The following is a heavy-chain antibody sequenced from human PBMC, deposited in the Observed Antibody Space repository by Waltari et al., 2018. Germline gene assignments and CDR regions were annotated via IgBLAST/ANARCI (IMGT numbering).Heavy chain of an antibody. Sequence: QLQLQESGPRLVRPSETLSLICRVSGAYITSNRHYWAWIRQSPGQGLEWIGTVSYSGTTYISPSLKSRVSVSRDTSKNQVSLILGSVTAADMAVYYCATYIGASVGTAAFDVWGQGTMVTVSS. D-gene: IGHD5-12*01. CDR3: ATYIGASVGTAAFDV. J-gene: IGHJ3*01. CDR1: GAYITSNRHY. V-gene: IGHV4-39*01. CDR2: VSYSGTT.